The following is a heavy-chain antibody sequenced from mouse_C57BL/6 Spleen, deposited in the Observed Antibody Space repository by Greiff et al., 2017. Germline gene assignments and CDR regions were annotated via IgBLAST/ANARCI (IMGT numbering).Heavy chain of an antibody. Sequence: VQLQQSGPELVKPGASVKMSCKASGYTFTDYNMHWVKQSHGKSLEWIGYINPNNGGTSYNQKFKGKATLTVTKSSSTAYMELRSLTSEDSAVYYCARYYGSSYGYFDVWGTGTTVTVSS. V-gene: IGHV1-22*01. J-gene: IGHJ1*03. CDR1: GYTFTDYN. CDR3: ARYYGSSYGYFDV. D-gene: IGHD1-1*01. CDR2: INPNNGGT.